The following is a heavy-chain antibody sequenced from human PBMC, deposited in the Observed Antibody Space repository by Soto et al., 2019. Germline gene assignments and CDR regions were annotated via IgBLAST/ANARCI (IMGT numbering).Heavy chain of an antibody. V-gene: IGHV1-2*02. CDR2: IDPNSGDT. J-gene: IGHJ6*02. D-gene: IGHD3-22*01. CDR3: ARGPPPYDSSTYNSHYFYGLDV. CDR1: GYTFSDYY. Sequence: ASVKVSCKASGYTFSDYYMNWARQAPGQGLEWMGWIDPNSGDTHYAQKFKGRVTMTRDTSFGTVYMELSRLRSDDTAVYYCARGPPPYDSSTYNSHYFYGLDVWGQGTTVTVSS.